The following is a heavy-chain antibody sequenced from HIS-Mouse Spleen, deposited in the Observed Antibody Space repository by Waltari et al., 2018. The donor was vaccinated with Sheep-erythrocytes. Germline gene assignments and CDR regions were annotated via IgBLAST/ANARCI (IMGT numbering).Heavy chain of an antibody. J-gene: IGHJ3*02. CDR3: ARRTYYDFWSGYYTDAFDI. V-gene: IGHV5-51*03. CDR1: GYSFTSYW. CDR2: TYPGDSET. Sequence: EVQLVQSGAEVKKPGESLKISCKGSGYSFTSYWIGWVRQMPGKGLEWMGITYPGDSETRYSPSFQGQVTISADKSISTAYLQWSSLKASDTAMYYCARRTYYDFWSGYYTDAFDIWGQGTMVTVSS. D-gene: IGHD3-3*01.